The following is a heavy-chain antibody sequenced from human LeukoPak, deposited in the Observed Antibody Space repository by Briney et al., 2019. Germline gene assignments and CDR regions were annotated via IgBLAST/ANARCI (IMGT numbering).Heavy chain of an antibody. V-gene: IGHV3-11*01. CDR2: ISSSGSTI. CDR3: ARSTTRYYDFWSGYFRAFDP. D-gene: IGHD3-3*01. J-gene: IGHJ5*02. Sequence: PGGSLRLSCAASGFTFSDYYMSWIRQAPGKGLEWVSYISSSGSTIYYADSVKGRFTISRDNAKNSLYLQMNSLRAEDTAVYYCARSTTRYYDFWSGYFRAFDPWGQGTLVTVSS. CDR1: GFTFSDYY.